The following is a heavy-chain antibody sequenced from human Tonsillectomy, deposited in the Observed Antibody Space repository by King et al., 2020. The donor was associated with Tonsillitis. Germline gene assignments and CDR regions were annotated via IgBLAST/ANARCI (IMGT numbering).Heavy chain of an antibody. J-gene: IGHJ5*02. CDR1: GYTFTSYY. CDR2: INASGGST. D-gene: IGHD5-12*01. V-gene: IGHV1-46*03. Sequence: VQLVESGAEVKKPGASVKVSCKASGYTFTSYYMHWVRQAPGQGLEWMGIINASGGSTSYAQKFQGRVTMTRDTSTSTVYMELSSLRSEDTAVYYCATTGDSGYDLGPWGQGTLVTVSS. CDR3: ATTGDSGYDLGP.